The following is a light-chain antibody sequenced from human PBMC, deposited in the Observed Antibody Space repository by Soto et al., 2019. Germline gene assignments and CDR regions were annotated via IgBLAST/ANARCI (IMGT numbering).Light chain of an antibody. CDR2: GAS. V-gene: IGKV3-20*01. J-gene: IGKJ5*01. Sequence: IVLTQFPRNLPLSPGERATLSCRASQSVRSSYLAWYQQKPGQAPRLLIHGASSRATGIPDRISGSGSGTDFTLTISRLEPEDFAVYYCQQYGSSPITFGQGTRLEN. CDR1: QSVRSSY. CDR3: QQYGSSPIT.